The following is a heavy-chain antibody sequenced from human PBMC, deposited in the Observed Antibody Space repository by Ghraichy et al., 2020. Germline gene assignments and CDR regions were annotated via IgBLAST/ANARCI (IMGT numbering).Heavy chain of an antibody. CDR3: ARDSDFYDSRGYPDAFDL. J-gene: IGHJ3*01. Sequence: GGSLRLSCVASGFTFSDYHMNWVRQVPGKGLEWVSAISRTATYIYNRDSVKGRFIISRDNTKNSLFLQMNSLRVEDAAVYYCARDSDFYDSRGYPDAFDLWGQGTMVTVSS. CDR1: GFTFSDYH. V-gene: IGHV3-21*01. CDR2: ISRTATYI. D-gene: IGHD3-22*01.